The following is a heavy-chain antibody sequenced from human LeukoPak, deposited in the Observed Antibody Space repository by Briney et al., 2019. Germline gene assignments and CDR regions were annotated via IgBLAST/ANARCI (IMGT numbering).Heavy chain of an antibody. J-gene: IGHJ6*02. V-gene: IGHV3-64*01. CDR3: ARDQRDSGWFYYYYYGMDV. D-gene: IGHD6-19*01. CDR2: ISSNGGST. Sequence: SGGSLRLSCAASGFTFSSYAMHWVRQAPGKGLEYVSAISSNGGSTYYANSVKGRFTISRDNSKNTLYLQMGSLRAEDMAVYYCARDQRDSGWFYYYYYGMDVWGQGTTVTVSS. CDR1: GFTFSSYA.